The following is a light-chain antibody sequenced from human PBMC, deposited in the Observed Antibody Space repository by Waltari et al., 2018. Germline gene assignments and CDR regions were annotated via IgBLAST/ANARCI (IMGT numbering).Light chain of an antibody. V-gene: IGLV2-11*01. J-gene: IGLJ2*01. Sequence: QAAPTQPPSVSGSPGQSVTISCSGTSSDIGYYNAVSWYQQHPGKAPKLMIYEVSKRPSGVSDRFSGSKSGNTASLTISGVQTEDEADYYCSSYAGSNTVVFGGGTRLTVL. CDR1: SSDIGYYNA. CDR2: EVS. CDR3: SSYAGSNTVV.